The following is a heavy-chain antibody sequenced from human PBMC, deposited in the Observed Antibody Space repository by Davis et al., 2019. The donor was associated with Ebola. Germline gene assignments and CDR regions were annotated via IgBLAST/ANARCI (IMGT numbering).Heavy chain of an antibody. CDR3: ARDRVTIFGVVIISYGMDV. Sequence: AASVKVSCKASGYTFTGYYMHWVRQAPGQGLEWMGWINPNSGNTGYAQKFQGRVTITRDTSASTAYMELSSLRSEDTAVYYCARDRVTIFGVVIISYGMDVWGQGTTVTVSS. CDR2: INPNSGNT. CDR1: GYTFTGYY. J-gene: IGHJ6*02. V-gene: IGHV1-2*02. D-gene: IGHD3-3*01.